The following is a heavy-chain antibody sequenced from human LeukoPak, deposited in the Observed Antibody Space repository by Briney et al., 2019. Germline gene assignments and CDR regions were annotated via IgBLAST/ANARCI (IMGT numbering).Heavy chain of an antibody. J-gene: IGHJ4*02. D-gene: IGHD6-13*01. V-gene: IGHV3-74*01. CDR1: GFTFSNYW. CDR2: IHSDGSSI. CDR3: ARIRRGSSSWYYFDS. Sequence: PGGSLRLSCAASGFTFSNYWMHWVRQAPGKGLVWVSRIHSDGSSISYADSVKGRFTISRDNAKNSLYLQMNSLRAEDTALYYCARIRRGSSSWYYFDSWGQGTLVTVSS.